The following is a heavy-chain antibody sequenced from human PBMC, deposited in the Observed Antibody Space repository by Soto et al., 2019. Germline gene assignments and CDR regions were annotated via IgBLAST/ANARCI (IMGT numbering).Heavy chain of an antibody. CDR2: ISYDGSNK. V-gene: IGHV3-30*18. D-gene: IGHD3-22*01. CDR3: AKGYYDSSGFDY. CDR1: GFTFSSYG. Sequence: GGSLRLSCAASGFTFSSYGMHWVRQAPGKGLECVAVISYDGSNKYYADSVKGRFTISRDNSKNTLYLQMNSLRAEDTAVYYCAKGYYDSSGFDYWGQGTLVTVSP. J-gene: IGHJ4*02.